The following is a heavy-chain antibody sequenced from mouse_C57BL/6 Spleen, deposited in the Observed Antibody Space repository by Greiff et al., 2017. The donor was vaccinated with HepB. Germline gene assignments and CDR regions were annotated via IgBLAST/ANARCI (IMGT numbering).Heavy chain of an antibody. J-gene: IGHJ1*03. CDR1: GFSLTSYA. D-gene: IGHD2-4*01. V-gene: IGHV2-9-1*01. Sequence: VKVVESGPGLVAPSQSLSITCTVSGFSLTSYAISWVRQPPGKGLEWLGVIWTGGGTNYNSALKSRLSISKDNSKSQVFLKMNSLQTDDTARYYCARRRYDYDDWYFDVWGTGTTVTVSS. CDR2: IWTGGGT. CDR3: ARRRYDYDDWYFDV.